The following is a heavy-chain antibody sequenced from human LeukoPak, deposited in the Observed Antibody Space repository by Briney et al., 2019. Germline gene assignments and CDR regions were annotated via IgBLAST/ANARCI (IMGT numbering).Heavy chain of an antibody. CDR3: AAPSSSGWWGFDY. CDR2: IIPIFGTA. Sequence: SVKVSCKASGGTFSSYAISWVRQAPGQGLEWVGGIIPIFGTANYAQKFQGRVPITTDESTSTAYMELSSLRSEDTAVYYCAAPSSSGWWGFDYWGQGTLVTVSS. V-gene: IGHV1-69*05. J-gene: IGHJ4*02. CDR1: GGTFSSYA. D-gene: IGHD6-19*01.